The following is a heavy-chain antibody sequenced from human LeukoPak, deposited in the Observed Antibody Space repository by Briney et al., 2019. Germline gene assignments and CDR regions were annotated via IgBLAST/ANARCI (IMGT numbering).Heavy chain of an antibody. CDR1: GGSISSSSYY. V-gene: IGHV4-39*01. J-gene: IGHJ5*02. CDR2: IYYSGST. D-gene: IGHD3-22*01. CDR3: ARLHYYDSSGYYYGLP. Sequence: PSETLSLTCTVSGGSISSSSYYWGWIRQPPGKGLEWIGSIYYSGSTYYNPSLKSRVTISVDTSKNQFSLKLSSVTAADTAVYYCARLHYYDSSGYYYGLPWGQGTLVTVSS.